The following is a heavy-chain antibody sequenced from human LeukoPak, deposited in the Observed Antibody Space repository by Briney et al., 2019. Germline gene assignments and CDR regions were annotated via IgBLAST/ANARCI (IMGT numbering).Heavy chain of an antibody. CDR3: ARDRIMVVGPYNWFDP. Sequence: GGSLRLSCAASGFTFSSYNMNWVRQAPGKGLEWVSSISSSSSYIYYADSVKGRFTVSRDDAENSLYLHMSSLRAEDTAVYYCARDRIMVVGPYNWFDPWGQGTLVTVSS. J-gene: IGHJ5*02. CDR1: GFTFSSYN. CDR2: ISSSSSYI. D-gene: IGHD2-15*01. V-gene: IGHV3-21*06.